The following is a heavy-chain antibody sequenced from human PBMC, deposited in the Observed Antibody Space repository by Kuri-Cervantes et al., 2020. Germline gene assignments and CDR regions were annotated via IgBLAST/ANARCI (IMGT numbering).Heavy chain of an antibody. J-gene: IGHJ3*02. CDR3: ARHIPYANRLDAAFDI. CDR2: IYYSGST. CDR1: GGSIRGYY. V-gene: IGHV4-59*04. D-gene: IGHD2-2*01. Sequence: SETLSLTCTVSGGSIRGYYWSWIRQPPGKGLEWIGSIYYSGSTYYNPSLKSRVTMSVDTSKNQFSLKLSSVTTADTAVYYCARHIPYANRLDAAFDIWGQGTMVTVSS.